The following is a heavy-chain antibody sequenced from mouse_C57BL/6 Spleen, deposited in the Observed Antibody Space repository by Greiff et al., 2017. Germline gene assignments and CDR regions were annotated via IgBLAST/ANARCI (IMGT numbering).Heavy chain of an antibody. Sequence: QVQLQQSGAELVKPGASVKISCKASGYAFSSYWMNWVRQRPGKGLEWIGQIYPGDGDTNYNGKFKGKATLTADKSSSTAYMQLSSLTSEDSAVYFCARGITTVGGGYWGQGTTLTVSS. CDR1: GYAFSSYW. D-gene: IGHD1-1*01. V-gene: IGHV1-80*01. CDR2: IYPGDGDT. CDR3: ARGITTVGGGY. J-gene: IGHJ2*01.